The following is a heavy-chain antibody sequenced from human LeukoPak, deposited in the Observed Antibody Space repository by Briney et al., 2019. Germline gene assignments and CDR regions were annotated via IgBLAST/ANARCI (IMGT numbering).Heavy chain of an antibody. V-gene: IGHV1-2*02. CDR2: INPNSGRT. CDR3: ARVDTMVRGVIITPLHFDY. D-gene: IGHD3-10*01. Sequence: ASVKVSCKASGYTFTGYYIHWVRQAPGQGLEWMGWINPNSGRTNYTRKFQGRVTMTRETSISTVYMELSRLRSDDTALYYCARVDTMVRGVIITPLHFDYWGQGTLVTVSS. J-gene: IGHJ4*02. CDR1: GYTFTGYY.